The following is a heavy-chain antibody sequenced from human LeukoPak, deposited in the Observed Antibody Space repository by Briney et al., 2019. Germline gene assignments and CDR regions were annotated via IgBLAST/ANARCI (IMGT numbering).Heavy chain of an antibody. J-gene: IGHJ5*01. D-gene: IGHD2-21*02. CDR2: INTDNGNT. Sequence: ASVTVSCKASGYTFNTYGISWVRQAPGQRPEWVGWINTDNGNTKYAQKFQGRVTMTTDTSTSTAYMELSSLRSDDTAVYYCARKGCTGDCYRFDSWGQGTLVTVSS. CDR3: ARKGCTGDCYRFDS. CDR1: GYTFNTYG. V-gene: IGHV1-18*01.